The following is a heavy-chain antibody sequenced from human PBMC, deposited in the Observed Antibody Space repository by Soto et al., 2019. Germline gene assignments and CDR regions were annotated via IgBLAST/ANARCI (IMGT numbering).Heavy chain of an antibody. CDR2: INPIFGTA. CDR3: AREGYGIDAFDI. J-gene: IGHJ3*02. V-gene: IGHV1-69*01. Sequence: QVQLVQSGAEVKKPGASVKVSCKASGYTFTGYYMHWVRQAPGQGLEWMGWINPIFGTANYAQKFQGRVTITADEFTSTADMELSSLRSEDTAVYYCAREGYGIDAFDICGQGTMVTVSS. D-gene: IGHD5-18*01. CDR1: GYTFTGYY.